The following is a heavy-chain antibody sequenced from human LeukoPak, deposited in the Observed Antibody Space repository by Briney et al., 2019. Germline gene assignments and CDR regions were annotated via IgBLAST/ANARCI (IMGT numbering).Heavy chain of an antibody. CDR1: GGSFSGYY. CDR2: INHSGST. CDR3: ARVKNYYDSSGYYWAPGKYYFDY. J-gene: IGHJ4*02. Sequence: SETLSLTCAVYGGSFSGYYWSWIRQPPGKGLEWIGEINHSGSTNYNPSLKSRVTISVDTSKNQFSLKLSSVTAADTAVYYCARVKNYYDSSGYYWAPGKYYFDYWGQGTLVTVSS. D-gene: IGHD3-22*01. V-gene: IGHV4-34*01.